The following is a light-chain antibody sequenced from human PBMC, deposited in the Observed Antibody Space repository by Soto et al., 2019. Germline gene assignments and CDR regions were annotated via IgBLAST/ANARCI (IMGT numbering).Light chain of an antibody. V-gene: IGLV2-14*03. CDR1: SSDIGGYNY. CDR3: SSYTSSSTVLV. CDR2: DVS. Sequence: QSALTQPASVSGSPGQSITISCTGSSSDIGGYNYVSWYQQHPGKAPKLMIYDVSYRPSGVSIRFSGSKSGNAASLTISGLQAEDEADYYCSSYTSSSTVLVFGGGTKVTVL. J-gene: IGLJ2*01.